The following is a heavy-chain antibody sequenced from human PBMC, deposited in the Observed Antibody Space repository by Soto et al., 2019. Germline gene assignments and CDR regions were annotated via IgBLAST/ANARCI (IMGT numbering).Heavy chain of an antibody. J-gene: IGHJ4*02. CDR2: IYYSGST. D-gene: IGHD3-16*02. Sequence: SETLSLTCTVSAGSTSSYYWNWIRQPPGKELERIGYIYYSGSTNYNSSLKSRVTISVDTSKNQFSLKLSSVIAAVTAVYYCAGGVIHWGQGTLVTVSS. V-gene: IGHV4-59*01. CDR3: AGGVIH. CDR1: AGSTSSYY.